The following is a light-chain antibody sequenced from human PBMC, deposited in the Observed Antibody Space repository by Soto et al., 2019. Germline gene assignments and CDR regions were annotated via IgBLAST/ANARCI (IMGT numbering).Light chain of an antibody. CDR1: QSVSSSY. J-gene: IGKJ3*01. Sequence: EIVLTQSPGTLSLSPGERATLSCRASQSVSSSYLAWYQQKPGQAPRLLIYGASSRATGIPDRFSGSGSGTDCTLTISRLEPEDFAVYYCPQYGSSLFTFGPGNTVDIK. CDR2: GAS. CDR3: PQYGSSLFT. V-gene: IGKV3-20*01.